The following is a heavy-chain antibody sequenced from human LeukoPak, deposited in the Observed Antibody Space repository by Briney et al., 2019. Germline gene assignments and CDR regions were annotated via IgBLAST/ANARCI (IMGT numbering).Heavy chain of an antibody. Sequence: PGGSLRLSCAASGFTFSSYSMNWVRQAPGKGLEWVSSISSSSSYIYYADSVKGRFTISRDNAKNSLYPQMNSLRAEDTAVYYCARSGYSSGGGDYWGQGTLVTVSS. D-gene: IGHD6-19*01. V-gene: IGHV3-21*01. CDR2: ISSSSSYI. J-gene: IGHJ4*02. CDR3: ARSGYSSGGGDY. CDR1: GFTFSSYS.